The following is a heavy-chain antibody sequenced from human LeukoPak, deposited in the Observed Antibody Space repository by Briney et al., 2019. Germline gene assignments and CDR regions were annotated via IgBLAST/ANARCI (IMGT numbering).Heavy chain of an antibody. J-gene: IGHJ4*02. D-gene: IGHD4-23*01. V-gene: IGHV3-74*01. CDR1: GFTFSSHW. Sequence: GGSLRLSCAASGFTFSSHWMNWVRQAPGKGLVWVSRIASDGSSTTYADSVKGRFSISRDNAKNTLYLQMNSLRVEDTAVYYCARSRPHGNDYWGQGTLVTVSS. CDR3: ARSRPHGNDY. CDR2: IASDGSST.